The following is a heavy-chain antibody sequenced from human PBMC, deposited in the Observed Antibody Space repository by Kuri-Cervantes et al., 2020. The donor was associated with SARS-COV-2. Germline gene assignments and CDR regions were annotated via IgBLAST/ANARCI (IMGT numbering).Heavy chain of an antibody. J-gene: IGHJ3*02. D-gene: IGHD3-22*01. CDR2: ISSDSSHT. CDR3: ARSTPFRRLVVISQGGAFDI. Sequence: GESLKISCAASEYTFIYSHMSWIRQAPGKGLEWVSYISSDSSHTNNAESVKGRFTISRDNAKNSLYLQMNSLRAEDTAVYYCARSTPFRRLVVISQGGAFDIWGQGTMVTVSS. CDR1: EYTFIYSH. V-gene: IGHV3-11*03.